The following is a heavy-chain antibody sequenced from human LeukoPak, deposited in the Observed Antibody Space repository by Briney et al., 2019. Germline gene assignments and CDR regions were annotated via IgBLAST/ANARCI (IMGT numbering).Heavy chain of an antibody. CDR1: GFTFSSYW. D-gene: IGHD3-16*01. CDR3: ARGLGSAVSFDY. Sequence: GGSLRLSCAASGFTFSSYWVSWVRQAPGKGLEWVANIKQDGSEKYYVDSMKGRFTISRDNAKNSLYLQMNSLRAEDTAVYYCARGLGSAVSFDYWGQGTLVTVSS. CDR2: IKQDGSEK. J-gene: IGHJ4*02. V-gene: IGHV3-7*01.